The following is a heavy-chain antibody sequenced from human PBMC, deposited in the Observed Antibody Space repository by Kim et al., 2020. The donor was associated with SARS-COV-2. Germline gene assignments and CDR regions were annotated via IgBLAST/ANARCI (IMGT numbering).Heavy chain of an antibody. Sequence: GGSLRLSCAASGFTFSSYAMHWVRQAPGKGLEWVAVISYDGSNKYYADSVKGRFTISRDNSKNTLYLQMNSLRAEDTAVYYCARGWGSFDAFDIWGQGT. CDR3: ARGWGSFDAFDI. V-gene: IGHV3-30*04. CDR1: GFTFSSYA. J-gene: IGHJ3*02. CDR2: ISYDGSNK. D-gene: IGHD1-26*01.